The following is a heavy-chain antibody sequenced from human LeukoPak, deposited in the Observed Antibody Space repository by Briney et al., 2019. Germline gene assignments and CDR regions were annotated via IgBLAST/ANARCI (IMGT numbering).Heavy chain of an antibody. J-gene: IGHJ6*03. Sequence: GGSLRLSCAASGFTFSSYSMNWVRQAPGKGLEWVSSISSSSSYIYYADSVKGRFTISRDNAKNSLYLQMNSLRAEDTAVYYCARERDRFLEWLKAYYYYYMDVWGKGTTVTVSS. V-gene: IGHV3-21*01. D-gene: IGHD3-3*01. CDR2: ISSSSSYI. CDR3: ARERDRFLEWLKAYYYYYMDV. CDR1: GFTFSSYS.